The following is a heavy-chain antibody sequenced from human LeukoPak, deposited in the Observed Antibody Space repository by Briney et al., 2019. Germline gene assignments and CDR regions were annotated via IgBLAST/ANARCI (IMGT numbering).Heavy chain of an antibody. J-gene: IGHJ6*03. Sequence: GGSLRLSCAASGFTFSNYAMRWVRQAPGKGLEWVSGISGSGDSTYYADSVKGRFTISRDNSKNTLYLQMNSLRAEDTAVYYCAKGGGYEAQYYYYYLDVWGKGTTVTISS. CDR3: AKGGGYEAQYYYYYLDV. CDR2: ISGSGDST. CDR1: GFTFSNYA. D-gene: IGHD5-12*01. V-gene: IGHV3-23*01.